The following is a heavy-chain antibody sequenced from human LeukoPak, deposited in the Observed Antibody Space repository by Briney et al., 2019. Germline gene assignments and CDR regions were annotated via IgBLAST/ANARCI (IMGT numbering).Heavy chain of an antibody. J-gene: IGHJ4*02. V-gene: IGHV3-23*01. Sequence: GGSLRLSCAASGFTLSNFLMTWVRQAPGKGLEWVSAISGSGGSTYYADSVKGRFTISRDNSKNTLYLQMNSLRAEDTAVYYCAKAPCSSTSCLRYADYWGQGTLVTVSS. CDR2: ISGSGGST. D-gene: IGHD2-2*01. CDR1: GFTLSNFL. CDR3: AKAPCSSTSCLRYADY.